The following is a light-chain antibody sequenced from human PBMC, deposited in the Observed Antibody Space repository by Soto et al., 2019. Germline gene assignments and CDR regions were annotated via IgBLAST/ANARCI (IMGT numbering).Light chain of an antibody. V-gene: IGKV3-11*01. CDR3: QQRHSWPIT. CDR1: QSVSRY. Sequence: EIVLTQSPATLSLSPGEGATLSCRASQSVSRYLAWYQQKSGQAPRLLIYDVSNRATGIPARFSGSGSGTDFTLTISSLEPEDFAIYYCQQRHSWPITFGQGTRLEIK. CDR2: DVS. J-gene: IGKJ5*01.